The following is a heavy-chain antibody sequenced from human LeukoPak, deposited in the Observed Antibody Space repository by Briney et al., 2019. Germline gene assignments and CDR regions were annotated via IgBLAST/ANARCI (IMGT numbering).Heavy chain of an antibody. J-gene: IGHJ3*02. CDR3: ATGQRDYDILTGPSLNAFDI. CDR2: ISYDGSNK. D-gene: IGHD3-9*01. V-gene: IGHV3-30-3*01. Sequence: GGSLRLSCAASGFTFSSYAMHWVRQAPGKGLEWVAVISYDGSNKYYADSVKGRFTISRDNSKNTLYLQMNSLRAEDTAVYYCATGQRDYDILTGPSLNAFDIWGQGTMVTVSS. CDR1: GFTFSSYA.